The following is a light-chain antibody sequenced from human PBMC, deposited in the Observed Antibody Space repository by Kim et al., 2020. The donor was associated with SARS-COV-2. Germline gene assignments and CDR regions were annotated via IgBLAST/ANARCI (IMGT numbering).Light chain of an antibody. V-gene: IGLV4-69*01. CDR2: LNSDGSH. CDR1: SGHSNYA. Sequence: QLALTQSPSESASLGASVNLTCTLSSGHSNYAIAWHQQQPEKGPRYLMKLNSDGSHKKGDGIPDRFSGSSSGTERYLTISNLHSEDEADYYCQTWGSGSWLFGGGTQLTVL. J-gene: IGLJ3*02. CDR3: QTWGSGSWL.